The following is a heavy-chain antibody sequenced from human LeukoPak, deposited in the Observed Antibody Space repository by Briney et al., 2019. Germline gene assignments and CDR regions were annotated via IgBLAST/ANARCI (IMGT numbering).Heavy chain of an antibody. CDR1: GFTFSSYN. CDR2: ITSSSSYI. D-gene: IGHD3-9*01. Sequence: GGSLRLSCAASGFTFSSYNMNWVRQAPGKGPEWVSSITSSSSYIYYADSVKGRFTISRDNAKNSLYLQMDSLRVEDTAVYYCARGGFKLRYFDAFDIWGQGTMVTVSS. CDR3: ARGGFKLRYFDAFDI. J-gene: IGHJ3*02. V-gene: IGHV3-21*06.